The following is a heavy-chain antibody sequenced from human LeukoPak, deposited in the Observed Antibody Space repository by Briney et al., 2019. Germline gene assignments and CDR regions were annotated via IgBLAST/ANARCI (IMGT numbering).Heavy chain of an antibody. Sequence: ASVKVSCKASGYTFTGYYMHWVRQAPGQGLEWMGWINPNSGGTNYAQKFQGRVTMTMDTSASTAYMELSSLRSEDTAVYYCARLSSHYGDYKVDPWGQGTLVTVSS. CDR2: INPNSGGT. J-gene: IGHJ5*02. D-gene: IGHD4-17*01. CDR3: ARLSSHYGDYKVDP. CDR1: GYTFTGYY. V-gene: IGHV1-2*02.